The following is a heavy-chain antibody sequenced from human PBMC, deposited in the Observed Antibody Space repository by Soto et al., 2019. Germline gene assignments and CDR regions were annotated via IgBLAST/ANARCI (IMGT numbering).Heavy chain of an antibody. Sequence: EMQLVESGGGLVQPGGSLRLSCAASGFSFKTFWMSWVRQAPGEGLEWVANINQDESESHYVDSVKGRFTISRDNDKSTLFLQMNYLSVDDTAVYYWVRANILGLPGGGQGTMVTVSS. CDR2: INQDESES. J-gene: IGHJ3*01. D-gene: IGHD3-3*02. CDR1: GFSFKTFW. CDR3: VRANILGLPG. V-gene: IGHV3-7*01.